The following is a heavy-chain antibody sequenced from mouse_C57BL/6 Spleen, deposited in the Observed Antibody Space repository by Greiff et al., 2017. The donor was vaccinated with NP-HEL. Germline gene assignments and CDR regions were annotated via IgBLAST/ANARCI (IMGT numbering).Heavy chain of an antibody. J-gene: IGHJ3*01. CDR2: IDPSDSYT. Sequence: VQLQQPGAELVMPGASVKLSCKASGYTFTSYWMHWVKQRPGQGLEWIGEIDPSDSYTNYNQKFKGKSTLTADKSSSTAYMQLSSLTSEDSAVYYSARRGGSSSPWFAYWGQGTLVTVSA. CDR1: GYTFTSYW. CDR3: ARRGGSSSPWFAY. V-gene: IGHV1-69*01. D-gene: IGHD1-1*01.